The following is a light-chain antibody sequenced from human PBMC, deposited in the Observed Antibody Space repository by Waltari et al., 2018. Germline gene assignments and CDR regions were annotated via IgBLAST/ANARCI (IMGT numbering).Light chain of an antibody. J-gene: IGKJ5*01. V-gene: IGKV3-11*01. CDR2: AAS. CDR3: QQRSNWPIS. Sequence: EIVLTQSPSTLSLSPGETPTLPCRASQSVSEYLAWYQQKPGQAPRLLISAASNRATGIPARFSGSGSGTDFTLTISSLEPEDFAFYYCQQRSNWPISFGQGTRLEIK. CDR1: QSVSEY.